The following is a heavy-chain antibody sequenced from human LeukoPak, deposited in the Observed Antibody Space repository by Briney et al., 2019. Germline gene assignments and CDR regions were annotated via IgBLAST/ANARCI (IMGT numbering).Heavy chain of an antibody. V-gene: IGHV3-30*02. Sequence: PGGSLRLSCAASGFTFSSYGMHWVRQAPGKGLEWVAFIRYDGSNKYYADSVKGRFTISRDNSKNTLYLQMNSLRAEDTAVYYCTRADDFWSGFPDYWGQGTLVTVSS. CDR2: IRYDGSNK. CDR1: GFTFSSYG. CDR3: TRADDFWSGFPDY. J-gene: IGHJ4*02. D-gene: IGHD3-3*01.